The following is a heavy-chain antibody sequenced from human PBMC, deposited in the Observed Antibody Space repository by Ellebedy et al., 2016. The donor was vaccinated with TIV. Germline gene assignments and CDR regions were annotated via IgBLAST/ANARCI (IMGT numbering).Heavy chain of an antibody. Sequence: GESLKISCAASGFIFSDYYTSWIRQAPGKGLEWVSYISNSGYTIYYADSVKGRFTISRDNAENSLYLQMNSLRPEDTAVYYCARDARFIDQQHNWFDPWGQGTLVTVSS. J-gene: IGHJ5*02. D-gene: IGHD6-13*01. V-gene: IGHV3-11*01. CDR2: ISNSGYTI. CDR1: GFIFSDYY. CDR3: ARDARFIDQQHNWFDP.